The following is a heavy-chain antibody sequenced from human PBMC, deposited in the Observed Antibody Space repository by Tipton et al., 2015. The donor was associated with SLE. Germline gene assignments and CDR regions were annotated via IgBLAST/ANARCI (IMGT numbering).Heavy chain of an antibody. J-gene: IGHJ4*02. CDR1: GFTFSSYA. CDR2: ISSNGGST. V-gene: IGHV3-64*01. Sequence: SLRLSCAASGFTFSSYAMHWVRQAPGKGLEYVSAISSNGGSTYYANSVKGRFTISRDNSKNTLYLQMGSLRAEDMAVYFCARDSGFSGTYFDYWGQGALVTVSS. D-gene: IGHD1-26*01. CDR3: ARDSGFSGTYFDY.